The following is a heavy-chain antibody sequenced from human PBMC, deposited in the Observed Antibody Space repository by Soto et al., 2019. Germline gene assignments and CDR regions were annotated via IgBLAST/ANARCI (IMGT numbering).Heavy chain of an antibody. V-gene: IGHV4-39*01. J-gene: IGHJ4*02. CDR3: ARHEIYDFWSGYYTPFDY. CDR2: IYYSGST. CDR1: AGSISSIIYY. Sequence: PSETLSLTCTVSAGSISSIIYYWGWIRQPPGKGLEWIGSIYYSGSTYYNPSLKSRVTISVDTSKNQFSLKLSSVTAADTAVYYCARHEIYDFWSGYYTPFDYWGQGTLVTVS. D-gene: IGHD3-3*01.